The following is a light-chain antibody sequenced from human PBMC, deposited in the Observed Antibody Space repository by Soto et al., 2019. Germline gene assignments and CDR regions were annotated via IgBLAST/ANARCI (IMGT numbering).Light chain of an antibody. CDR3: AAWDDSLSPWV. V-gene: IGLV1-47*01. CDR2: RNN. CDR1: SSNIGSNY. J-gene: IGLJ3*02. Sequence: QSVLTQPPSASGTPGQRVTISCSGSSSNIGSNYVYWYQQLPGTAPKLLIYRNNQRPSGVPDRFSGSKSGTSASLAISGLRYEDEADYYCAAWDDSLSPWVFGGGTKLTVL.